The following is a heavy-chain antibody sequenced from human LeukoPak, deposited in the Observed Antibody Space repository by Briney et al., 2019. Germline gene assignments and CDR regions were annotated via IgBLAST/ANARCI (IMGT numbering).Heavy chain of an antibody. CDR2: ISYDGTYK. CDR1: GFTFSSYA. J-gene: IGHJ4*02. D-gene: IGHD6-13*01. Sequence: GGSLRLSCAASGFTFSSYAMHWVRQAPGKGLEGVAVISYDGTYKYYAGSVKGRFTISRDDSKNTLYLQMNSLRAEDTAVYYCAKDRDSSWYSGCFDYWGQGTLVTVSS. V-gene: IGHV3-30*01. CDR3: AKDRDSSWYSGCFDY.